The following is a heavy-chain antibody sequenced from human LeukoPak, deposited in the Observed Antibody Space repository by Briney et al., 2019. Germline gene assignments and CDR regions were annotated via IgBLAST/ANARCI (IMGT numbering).Heavy chain of an antibody. Sequence: PGGSLRLSCAASGFTFSDYAMSWVRQAAGKGLEWVSGISDTGRRTYYTDSVKGRFTISRDDSKKTVYLQMKTPTAEDTAIYFCARHDSFIPYWGQGTLVTVSS. CDR3: ARHDSFIPY. CDR2: ISDTGRRT. D-gene: IGHD5-18*01. CDR1: GFTFSDYA. V-gene: IGHV3-23*01. J-gene: IGHJ4*02.